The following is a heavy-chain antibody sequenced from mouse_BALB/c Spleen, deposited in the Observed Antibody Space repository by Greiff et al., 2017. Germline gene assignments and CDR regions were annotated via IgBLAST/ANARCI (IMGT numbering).Heavy chain of an antibody. CDR2: ISYDGSN. D-gene: IGHD4-1*01. CDR1: GYSITSGYY. V-gene: IGHV3-6*02. CDR3: ARGGGTETWFAY. J-gene: IGHJ3*01. Sequence: EVQRVESGPGLVKPSQSLSLTCSVTGYSITSGYYWNWIRQFPGNKLEWMGYISYDGSNNYNPSLKNRISITRDTSKNQFFLKLNSVTTEDTATYYCARGGGTETWFAYWGQGTLVTVSA.